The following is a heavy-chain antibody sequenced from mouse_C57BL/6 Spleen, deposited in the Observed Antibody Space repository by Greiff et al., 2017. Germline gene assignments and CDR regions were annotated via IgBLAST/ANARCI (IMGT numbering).Heavy chain of an antibody. Sequence: QVQLQQPGAELVKPGASVKLSCKASGYTFTSYWMQWVKQRPGQGLEWIGEIDPSDSYTNYKQKFKGKATLTVDTASSTAYMQLSSLTSEDSAVYYCARERTGAYEYWGQGATLTVSS. V-gene: IGHV1-50*01. D-gene: IGHD4-1*01. CDR2: IDPSDSYT. CDR3: ARERTGAYEY. CDR1: GYTFTSYW. J-gene: IGHJ2*01.